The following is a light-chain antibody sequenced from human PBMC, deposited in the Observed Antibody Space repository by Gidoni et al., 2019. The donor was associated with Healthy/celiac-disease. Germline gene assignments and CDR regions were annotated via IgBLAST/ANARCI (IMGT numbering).Light chain of an antibody. Sequence: SISCRSSQSLLHSNGFNYLDWYLQKPGQSPQLLIYLGSNRASGVPDRFSGSGSGTDFTLEISRVEAEDVGVYYCMQALQTPITFXQXTRLEIK. CDR3: MQALQTPIT. V-gene: IGKV2-28*01. CDR1: QSLLHSNGFNY. J-gene: IGKJ5*01. CDR2: LGS.